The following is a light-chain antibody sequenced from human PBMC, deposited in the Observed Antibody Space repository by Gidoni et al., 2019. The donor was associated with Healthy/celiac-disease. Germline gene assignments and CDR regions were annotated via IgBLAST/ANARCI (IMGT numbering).Light chain of an antibody. J-gene: IGLJ2*01. V-gene: IGLV3-19*01. CDR1: SLRSYY. CDR3: NSRDSSGNHLV. CDR2: GKN. Sequence: SSELPQDPAVSVALGQTVRITCQGASLRSYYASWYQQKPGQAPVLVIYGKNNRPSGIPDRFSGSSSGNTASLTITGAQAEDEADYYCNSRDSSGNHLVFGGGTKLTVL.